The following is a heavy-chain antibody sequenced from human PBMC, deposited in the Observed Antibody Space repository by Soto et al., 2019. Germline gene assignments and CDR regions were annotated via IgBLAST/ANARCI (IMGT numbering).Heavy chain of an antibody. Sequence: GASVKVSCKASGYTFTGYYMHWVRQAPGQGLEWMGWINPNSGGTNYAQKFQGWVTMTRDTSISTAYMELSRLRSDDTAVYYCARDGVGANPVDILTGSGGGFDPWGQGTLVTVSS. CDR2: INPNSGGT. CDR1: GYTFTGYY. CDR3: ARDGVGANPVDILTGSGGGFDP. D-gene: IGHD3-9*01. J-gene: IGHJ5*02. V-gene: IGHV1-2*04.